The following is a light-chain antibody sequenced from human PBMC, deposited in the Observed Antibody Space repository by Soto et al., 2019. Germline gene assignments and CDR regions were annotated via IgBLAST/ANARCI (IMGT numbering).Light chain of an antibody. CDR3: QQYNNWPPWT. J-gene: IGKJ1*01. Sequence: EIVLTHAPASLSCSPGERATLSVRASQSVSSDLAWYHQKPGQSPRLLIHGASTRAPGFPARFSGSGSGTEFTLTISSLQSEDFAVYYCQQYNNWPPWTFGQGTKVDIK. CDR1: QSVSSD. V-gene: IGKV3-15*01. CDR2: GAS.